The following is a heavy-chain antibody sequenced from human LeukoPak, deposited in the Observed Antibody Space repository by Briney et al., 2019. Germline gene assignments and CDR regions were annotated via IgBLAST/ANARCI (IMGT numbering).Heavy chain of an antibody. Sequence: GASVKVSCKASGHTFTSYYMHWVRQAPGQGLEWMGIINSSGGSTSYAQKFQGRVTMTRDTSTSTVYMELSSLRSEDTAVYYCARDWILALDPWGQGTLVTVSS. J-gene: IGHJ5*02. CDR1: GHTFTSYY. V-gene: IGHV1-46*01. D-gene: IGHD2-2*03. CDR2: INSSGGST. CDR3: ARDWILALDP.